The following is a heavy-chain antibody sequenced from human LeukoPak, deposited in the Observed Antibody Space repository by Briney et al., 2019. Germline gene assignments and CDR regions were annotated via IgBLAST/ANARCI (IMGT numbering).Heavy chain of an antibody. D-gene: IGHD5-12*01. CDR3: ARHKRGDGYSGYDSFDY. V-gene: IGHV4-4*07. J-gene: IGHJ4*02. CDR1: GGSISSYY. CDR2: IYTSGST. Sequence: PSETLSLTCTVSGGSISSYYWSWIRQPAGKGLEWIGRIYTSGSTNYNPPLKSRVTMSVDTSKNQFSLKLTSVTAADTAVYFCARHKRGDGYSGYDSFDYWGQGTLVTVSS.